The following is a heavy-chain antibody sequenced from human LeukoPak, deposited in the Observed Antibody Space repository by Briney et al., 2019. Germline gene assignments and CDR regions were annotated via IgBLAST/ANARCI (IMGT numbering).Heavy chain of an antibody. CDR3: ARGLVIAAAGYYYYGMDV. Sequence: ASVKVSCKASGYTFTGYDINWVRQATGQGLEWMGWMNPNSGNTGYAQKFQGRVTMTRNTSISTAYMELSSLRSEDTAVYYCARGLVIAAAGYYYYGMDVWGQGTTVTVSS. D-gene: IGHD6-13*01. J-gene: IGHJ6*02. CDR1: GYTFTGYD. CDR2: MNPNSGNT. V-gene: IGHV1-8*02.